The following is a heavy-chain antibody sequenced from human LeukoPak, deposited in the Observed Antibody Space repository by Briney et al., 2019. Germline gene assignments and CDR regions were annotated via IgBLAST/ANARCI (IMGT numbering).Heavy chain of an antibody. J-gene: IGHJ4*02. Sequence: ASVKVSCKASGGTFSSYAISWVRQAPGQGLEWMGIINPSGGSTSYAQKFQGRVTMTRDTSTSTVYMELSSLRSEDTAVYYCAREYGDYRYYFDYWGQGTLVTVSS. CDR2: INPSGGST. D-gene: IGHD4-17*01. CDR3: AREYGDYRYYFDY. V-gene: IGHV1-46*01. CDR1: GGTFSSYA.